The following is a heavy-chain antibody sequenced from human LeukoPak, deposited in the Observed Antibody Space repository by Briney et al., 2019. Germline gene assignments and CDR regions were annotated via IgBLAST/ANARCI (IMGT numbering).Heavy chain of an antibody. CDR2: INQDGSEK. V-gene: IGHV3-7*01. Sequence: GGSLRLSCAASGSTFSNYWMSWVRQAPGKGLEWVANINQDGSEKYYVDSVKGRFTVSRDNAKNSLYLQMNSLRAEDTAVYYCARDSPNYYYFYMDVWGKGTTVTVSS. CDR3: ARDSPNYYYFYMDV. CDR1: GSTFSNYW. J-gene: IGHJ6*03.